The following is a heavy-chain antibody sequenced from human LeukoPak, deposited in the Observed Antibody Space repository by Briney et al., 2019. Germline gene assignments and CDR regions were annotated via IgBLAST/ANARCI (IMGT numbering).Heavy chain of an antibody. CDR3: ARLDRADYSTSPVPYYNYYMNA. J-gene: IGHJ6*03. CDR1: GFTFSSYS. V-gene: IGHV3-21*01. D-gene: IGHD6-13*01. Sequence: KPGGSLRLSCAASGFTFSSYSMNWVRQAPGKGLEWVSSISSSSSYIYYADSVKGRFTISRDNAKNSLYLQMNSLRAEDTAVYYCARLDRADYSTSPVPYYNYYMNAWDKGTTVIVSS. CDR2: ISSSSSYI.